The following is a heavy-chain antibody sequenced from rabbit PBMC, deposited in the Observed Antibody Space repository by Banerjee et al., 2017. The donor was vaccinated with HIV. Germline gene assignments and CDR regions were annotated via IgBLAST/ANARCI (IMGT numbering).Heavy chain of an antibody. J-gene: IGHJ4*01. CDR1: GFDFSSYY. D-gene: IGHD2-1*01. V-gene: IGHV1S7*01. CDR3: ARGGDDYGDYVSRL. Sequence: QLKESGGGLVQPGGSLKLSCKASGFDFSSYYMSWVRQAPGKGLEWIGYIDPVFGSTYYASWVNGRFTISSHNAQNTLYLQLNSLTAADTATYFCARGGDDYGDYVSRLWGPGTLVTVS. CDR2: IDPVFGST.